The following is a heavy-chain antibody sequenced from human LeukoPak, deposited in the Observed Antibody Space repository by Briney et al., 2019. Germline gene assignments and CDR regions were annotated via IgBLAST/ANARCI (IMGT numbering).Heavy chain of an antibody. CDR2: FYHSGNT. CDR3: ARVLKWFGVDAFDI. V-gene: IGHV4-38-2*01. Sequence: SETLSLTCAVSGLSISSGYYWGWIRQPPGKGLEWIGSFYHSGNTYYNPSLKGRVSISVDTTKNQFSLKLSSVTAADTAVYYCARVLKWFGVDAFDIWGQGTMVTVSS. CDR1: GLSISSGYY. J-gene: IGHJ3*02. D-gene: IGHD3-10*01.